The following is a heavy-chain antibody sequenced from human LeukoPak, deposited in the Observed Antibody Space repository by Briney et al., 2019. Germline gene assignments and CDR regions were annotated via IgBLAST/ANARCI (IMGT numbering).Heavy chain of an antibody. V-gene: IGHV4-59*12. Sequence: SETLSLTCTVSGGSISSYYWSWIRQPPGKGLEWIGYIYYSGSTNYNPSLKSRVTISVDTSKNHFSLKLSSVTAADTAVYYCARGTVGYCSGGSCQGWFGPWGQGTLVTVSS. J-gene: IGHJ5*02. CDR2: IYYSGST. CDR1: GGSISSYY. CDR3: ARGTVGYCSGGSCQGWFGP. D-gene: IGHD2-15*01.